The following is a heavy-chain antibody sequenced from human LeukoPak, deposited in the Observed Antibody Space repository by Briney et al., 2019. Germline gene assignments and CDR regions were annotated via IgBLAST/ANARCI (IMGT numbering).Heavy chain of an antibody. J-gene: IGHJ5*02. Sequence: SETLSLTCAVYGGSFSGYYWSWIRQPPGKGLEWIGEINHSGSTNYNPSLKSRVAISVDTSKNQFSLKLSSVTAADTAVYYCARRVVRRGGWFDPWGQGTLVTVSS. CDR2: INHSGST. V-gene: IGHV4-34*01. CDR3: ARRVVRRGGWFDP. D-gene: IGHD3-10*01. CDR1: GGSFSGYY.